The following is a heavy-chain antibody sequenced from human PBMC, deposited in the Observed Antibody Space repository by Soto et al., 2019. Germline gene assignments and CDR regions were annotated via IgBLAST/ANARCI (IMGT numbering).Heavy chain of an antibody. D-gene: IGHD1-26*01. V-gene: IGHV1-8*01. CDR1: GYTFTTYD. CDR2: MNPNSGNT. Sequence: ASVKVSCKASGYTFTTYDINWVRQATGQGLEWMGYMNPNSGNTGYAQNFQDRVTMTWNTSISTAYMELSSLKSEDTAVYICVSGYPWAGFDYWGQGTLVTVSS. CDR3: VSGYPWAGFDY. J-gene: IGHJ4*02.